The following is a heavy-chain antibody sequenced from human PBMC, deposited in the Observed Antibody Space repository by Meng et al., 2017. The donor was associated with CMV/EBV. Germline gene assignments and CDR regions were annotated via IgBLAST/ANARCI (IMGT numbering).Heavy chain of an antibody. J-gene: IGHJ4*02. CDR1: GFSLSTTGVG. CDR2: IYWDDDK. CDR3: ARWPAEY. Sequence: QITLKESGPTLVEPTQTLTLTCTFSGFSLSTTGVGVAWIRQSPGKAPELLALIYWDDDKRYSPSLKSRLTITKDTSKNQVILTVTNMDPVDTATYYCARWPAEYWGQGTLVTVSS. D-gene: IGHD5-24*01. V-gene: IGHV2-5*02.